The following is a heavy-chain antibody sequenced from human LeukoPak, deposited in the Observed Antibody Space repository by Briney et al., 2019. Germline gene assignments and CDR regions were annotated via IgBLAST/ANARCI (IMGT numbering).Heavy chain of an antibody. Sequence: PGGSLRLSCTASGFSFSGHRMHWARQAPGKGLEWVANIKQDGSEKYYVDSVKGRFTISRDNAKNSLYLQMNSLRAEDTAVYYCARVYDSSGYYLDYWGQGTLVTVSS. V-gene: IGHV3-7*03. CDR1: GFSFSGHR. J-gene: IGHJ4*02. D-gene: IGHD3-22*01. CDR3: ARVYDSSGYYLDY. CDR2: IKQDGSEK.